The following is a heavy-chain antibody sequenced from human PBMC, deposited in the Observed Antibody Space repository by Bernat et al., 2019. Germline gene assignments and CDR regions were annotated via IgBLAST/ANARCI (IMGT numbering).Heavy chain of an antibody. CDR3: AAPSCSGGSCYSGWRYYYYGMDV. J-gene: IGHJ6*02. CDR2: IRYDGSNK. CDR1: GFTFSSYG. D-gene: IGHD2-15*01. V-gene: IGHV3-30*02. Sequence: QVQLVESGGGVVQPGGSLRLSCVASGFTFSSYGMHWVRQAPGKGLEWVAFIRYDGSNKYYADSVKGRFTISRDNSKNTLYLQMNSLRAEDTAVYYCAAPSCSGGSCYSGWRYYYYGMDVWGQGTTVTVSS.